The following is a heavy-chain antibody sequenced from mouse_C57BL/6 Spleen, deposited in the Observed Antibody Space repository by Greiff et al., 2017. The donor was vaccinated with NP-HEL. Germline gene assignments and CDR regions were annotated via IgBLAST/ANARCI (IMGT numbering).Heavy chain of an antibody. CDR1: GYTFTDYE. J-gene: IGHJ2*01. CDR3: TRALYYGNSDYFDY. CDR2: IDPETGGT. Sequence: QVHVKQSGAELVRPGASVTLSCKASGYTFTDYEMHWVKQTPVHGLEWIGAIDPETGGTAYNQKFKGKAILTADKSSSTAYMELRSLTSEDSAVYYCTRALYYGNSDYFDYWGQGTTLTVSS. D-gene: IGHD2-1*01. V-gene: IGHV1-15*01.